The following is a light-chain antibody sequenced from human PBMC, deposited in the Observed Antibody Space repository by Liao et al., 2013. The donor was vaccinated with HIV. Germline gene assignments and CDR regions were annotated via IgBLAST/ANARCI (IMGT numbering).Light chain of an antibody. CDR3: QAWDSSTGV. Sequence: SSELTQPPSVSVSPGQTASITCSGDTLGNVYAAWYQQKPGQSPVLVMYRDSHRPSGIPERFSGSNSGSTATLTISGTQAMDEADYYCQAWDSSTGVFGGGTKLTVL. J-gene: IGLJ3*02. CDR2: RDS. V-gene: IGLV3-1*01. CDR1: TLGNVY.